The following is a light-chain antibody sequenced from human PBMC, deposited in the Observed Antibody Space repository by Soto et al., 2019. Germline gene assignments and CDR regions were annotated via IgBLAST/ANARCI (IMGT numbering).Light chain of an antibody. J-gene: IGKJ1*01. Sequence: DIPMTQSPSTLSASVGDRVAITCRASQTISNWLAWYQQRPGKAPKLLIYEASTLETGVPPRFSGSASGTEFTLTISSLQPDDYATYYCQQYNGTFGQGTKVEI. CDR3: QQYNGT. V-gene: IGKV1-5*03. CDR1: QTISNW. CDR2: EAS.